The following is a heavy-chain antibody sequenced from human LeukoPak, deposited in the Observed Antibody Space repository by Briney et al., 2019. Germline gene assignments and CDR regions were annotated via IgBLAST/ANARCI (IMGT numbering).Heavy chain of an antibody. V-gene: IGHV4-31*03. CDR1: GGSISSGGYY. Sequence: SETLSLTCTVSGGSISSGGYYWSWIRQHPGKGLEWIGYIYYSGSTYYNPSLKSRVTISVDTSKNQFSLKLSSVTAADTAVYYCARGSWYYYGSSGSLPPLDWGQGTLVTVSS. CDR2: IYYSGST. J-gene: IGHJ4*02. D-gene: IGHD3-22*01. CDR3: ARGSWYYYGSSGSLPPLD.